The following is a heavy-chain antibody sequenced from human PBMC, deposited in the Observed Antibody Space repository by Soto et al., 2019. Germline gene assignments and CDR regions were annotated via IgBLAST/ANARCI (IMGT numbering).Heavy chain of an antibody. J-gene: IGHJ4*02. Sequence: EVQLVESGGGLVQPGGSLRLSYAASGFTVSSNYMSWVRQAPGKGLEWVSVIYSGGSTYYADSVKGRFTISRDNSKNTLYLQMNSLRAEDTAVYYCARVSGDYVLDYWGQGTLVTVSS. CDR2: IYSGGST. CDR3: ARVSGDYVLDY. CDR1: GFTVSSNY. D-gene: IGHD4-17*01. V-gene: IGHV3-66*01.